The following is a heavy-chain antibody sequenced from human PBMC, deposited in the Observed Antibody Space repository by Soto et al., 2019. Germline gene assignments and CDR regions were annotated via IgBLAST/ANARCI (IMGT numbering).Heavy chain of an antibody. J-gene: IGHJ6*02. CDR1: GGTFSSYA. CDR2: IIPIFGTA. V-gene: IGHV1-69*13. D-gene: IGHD2-2*02. Sequence: SVKVSCKASGGTFSSYAISWVRQAPGQGLEWMGGIIPIFGTANYAQKFQGRVTITADESTSTAYMELSSLRSEDTAVYYCAREDIVLVPAAIPIYYYCGMDVWGQGTTVTVSS. CDR3: AREDIVLVPAAIPIYYYCGMDV.